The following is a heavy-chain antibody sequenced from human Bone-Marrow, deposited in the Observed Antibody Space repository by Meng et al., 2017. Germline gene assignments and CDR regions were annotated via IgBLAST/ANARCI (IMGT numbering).Heavy chain of an antibody. D-gene: IGHD6-13*01. CDR1: GYTFTSYD. J-gene: IGHJ4*02. CDR3: ARARSSSWYEAGY. CDR2: ISAYNGNT. Sequence: ASVKVSCKASGYTFTSYDINWVRQATGQGLEWMGWISAYNGNTNYAQKLQGRVTMTTDTSTSTAYVELRSLRSDDTAVYYCARARSSSWYEAGYWGQGTLVTVSS. V-gene: IGHV1-18*01.